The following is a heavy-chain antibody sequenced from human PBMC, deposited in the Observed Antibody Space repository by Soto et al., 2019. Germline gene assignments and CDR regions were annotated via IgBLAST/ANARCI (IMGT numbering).Heavy chain of an antibody. CDR1: GFTFSSYW. CDR3: AISPREYSSSSGRYYYYGMDV. D-gene: IGHD6-6*01. Sequence: SLRLSCAASGFTFSSYWMSWVRQAPGKGLEWVANIKQDGSEKYYVDSVKGRFTISRDNAKNSLYLQMNSLRAEDTAVYYCAISPREYSSSSGRYYYYGMDVWGQGTTVTVSS. J-gene: IGHJ6*02. CDR2: IKQDGSEK. V-gene: IGHV3-7*01.